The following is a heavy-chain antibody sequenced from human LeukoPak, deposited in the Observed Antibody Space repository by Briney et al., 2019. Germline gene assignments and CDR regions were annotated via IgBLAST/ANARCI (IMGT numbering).Heavy chain of an antibody. CDR2: MNPNSGNT. CDR1: GYTFTSYD. V-gene: IGHV1-8*01. D-gene: IGHD1/OR15-1a*01. J-gene: IGHJ4*02. Sequence: ASVKVSCKASGYTFTSYDINWVRQATGQGLEWMGWMNPNSGNTGYAQKFQGRVTMTRNTSISTAYMELSSLRSEDTAVYYCARGLYELEHATGVGYWGQGTLVTVSS. CDR3: ARGLYELEHATGVGY.